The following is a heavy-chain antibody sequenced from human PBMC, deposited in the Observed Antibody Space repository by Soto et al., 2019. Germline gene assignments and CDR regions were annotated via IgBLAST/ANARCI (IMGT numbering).Heavy chain of an antibody. CDR3: ARDGEGYDFWSGYSISKYNWFDP. Sequence: QVQLVQSGAEVKKPGSSVKVSCKASGGTFSSYAISWVRQAPGQGLEWMGGIIPIFGTANYAQKFQGRVTITADKSTSTAYMELSSLRSEDTAVYYCARDGEGYDFWSGYSISKYNWFDPWGQGTLVTVSS. D-gene: IGHD3-3*01. CDR2: IIPIFGTA. CDR1: GGTFSSYA. V-gene: IGHV1-69*06. J-gene: IGHJ5*02.